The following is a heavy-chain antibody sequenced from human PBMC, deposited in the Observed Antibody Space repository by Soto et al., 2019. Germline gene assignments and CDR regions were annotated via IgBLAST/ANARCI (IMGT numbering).Heavy chain of an antibody. D-gene: IGHD1-26*01. J-gene: IGHJ6*02. CDR3: ARARTWELHHYYYGMDV. Sequence: QVQLVQSGAEVKKPGSSVKVSCKASGGTFSSYAISWVRQAPGQGLEWMGGIIPIFGTANYAQKFQGRVTITADESTSTAYMELSSLRSEDTAVYYCARARTWELHHYYYGMDVWGQGTTVTVSS. CDR2: IIPIFGTA. CDR1: GGTFSSYA. V-gene: IGHV1-69*01.